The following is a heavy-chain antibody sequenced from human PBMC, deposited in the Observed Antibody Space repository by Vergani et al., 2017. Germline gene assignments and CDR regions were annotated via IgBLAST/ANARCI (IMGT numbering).Heavy chain of an antibody. D-gene: IGHD3-22*01. CDR1: GFTFSNAW. J-gene: IGHJ6*03. CDR2: IKSKTDGGTT. Sequence: EVQLVESGGGLVKPGGSLRLSCAASGFTFSNAWMSWVRQAPGKGLAWVGRIKSKTDGGTTDYAAPVKGRFTISRDDSKNTPYLQMNSLKTEDTAVYYCTTARVRRYYYYYMDVWGKGTTVTVSS. V-gene: IGHV3-15*01. CDR3: TTARVRRYYYYYMDV.